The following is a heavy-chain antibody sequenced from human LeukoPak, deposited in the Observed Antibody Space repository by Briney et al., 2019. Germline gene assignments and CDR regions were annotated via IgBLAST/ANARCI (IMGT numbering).Heavy chain of an antibody. D-gene: IGHD2-2*01. V-gene: IGHV3-23*01. CDR1: GFTFSSYA. CDR2: ISGSGGST. Sequence: GGSLRLSGAASGFTFSSYAMSWVRQAPGKGLEWVSAISGSGGSTYYADSVKGRFTISRDNSKNTLYLQMNSLRAEDTAVYYCAKGPHIVVVPAAVLDYWGQGTLVTVSS. J-gene: IGHJ4*02. CDR3: AKGPHIVVVPAAVLDY.